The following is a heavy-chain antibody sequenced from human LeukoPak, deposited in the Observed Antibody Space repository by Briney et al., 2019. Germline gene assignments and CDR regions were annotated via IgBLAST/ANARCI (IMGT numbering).Heavy chain of an antibody. Sequence: ASVKVSCKASGGTCSSYAISWVRQAPGQGLEWMGGIIPIFGTANYAQKFQGRVTITTDESTSTAYMELSSLRSEDTAVYYCARGFDYSNYYYYYMDVWGKGTTVTVSS. D-gene: IGHD4-11*01. J-gene: IGHJ6*03. CDR2: IIPIFGTA. CDR3: ARGFDYSNYYYYYMDV. V-gene: IGHV1-69*05. CDR1: GGTCSSYA.